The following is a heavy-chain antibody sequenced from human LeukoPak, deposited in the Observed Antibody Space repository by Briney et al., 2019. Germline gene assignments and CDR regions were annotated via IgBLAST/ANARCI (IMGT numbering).Heavy chain of an antibody. Sequence: PSETLSLTCTVSGDSISSGNYYWTWIRQPAGKGLEWIGRIYTSGSTNYNPSLKSRVTISVDTSKNQFSLKLSSVTAADTAVYYCARVGYSSSWYNSLWYFQHWGQGTLVTVSS. CDR2: IYTSGST. J-gene: IGHJ1*01. CDR1: GDSISSGNYY. CDR3: ARVGYSSSWYNSLWYFQH. V-gene: IGHV4-61*02. D-gene: IGHD6-13*01.